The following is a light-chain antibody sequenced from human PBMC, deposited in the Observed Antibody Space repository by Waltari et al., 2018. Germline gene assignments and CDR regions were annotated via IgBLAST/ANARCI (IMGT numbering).Light chain of an antibody. CDR2: EVS. CDR1: SSDVGGYNY. V-gene: IGLV2-8*01. Sequence: QSALTQPPSASGSPGQSVTISCTGTSSDVGGYNYVSWYQQHPGKAPKVMIYEVSKRPSGVPERFSGSKSGNTASLTVSVRQTEDEADYYCSSYAGSNIVFGTGTKVTVL. CDR3: SSYAGSNIV. J-gene: IGLJ1*01.